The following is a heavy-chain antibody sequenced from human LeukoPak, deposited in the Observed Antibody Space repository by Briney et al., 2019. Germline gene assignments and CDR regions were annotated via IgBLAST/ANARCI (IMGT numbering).Heavy chain of an antibody. Sequence: GGSLRLSCAASGFTFSSYTMSWVRQAPGKGLEWVSTITTSDGNTYYADSVKGRFTISRDNSKNTLYLQMNSLRAEDTAVYYCARWDDSNLCPFDYWGQGTLVTVSS. CDR1: GFTFSSYT. V-gene: IGHV3-23*01. CDR3: ARWDDSNLCPFDY. D-gene: IGHD3-22*01. CDR2: ITTSDGNT. J-gene: IGHJ4*02.